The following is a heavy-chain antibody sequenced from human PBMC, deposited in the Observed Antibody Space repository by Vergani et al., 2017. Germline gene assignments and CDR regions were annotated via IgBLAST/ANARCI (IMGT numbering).Heavy chain of an antibody. CDR3: ARGPGVFIFDY. Sequence: EVQLVESGGGLVQPGGSLRLSCAASGFTFDDYAMHWVRQAPGKGLEWVSGISWNSGSIGYADSVKGRFTISRDNAKNSLYLQMNSLRAEDTALYYCARGPGVFIFDYWGQGTLVTVSS. CDR1: GFTFDDYA. J-gene: IGHJ4*02. CDR2: ISWNSGSI. D-gene: IGHD6-13*01. V-gene: IGHV3-9*01.